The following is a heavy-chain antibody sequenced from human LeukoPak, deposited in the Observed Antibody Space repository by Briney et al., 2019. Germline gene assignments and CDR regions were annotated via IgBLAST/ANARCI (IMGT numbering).Heavy chain of an antibody. CDR2: IYNSGSN. CDR3: ATRGS. J-gene: IGHJ5*02. V-gene: IGHV4-59*08. D-gene: IGHD3-10*01. CDR1: GGSISSDY. Sequence: SETLSLTCTISGGSISSDYWQWIRQPPGKGLEWIGYIYNSGSNNYNPSLKSRVTISVDTSKNQFSLKLTSVTAADTAVYYCATRGSWGQGTLVTVSS.